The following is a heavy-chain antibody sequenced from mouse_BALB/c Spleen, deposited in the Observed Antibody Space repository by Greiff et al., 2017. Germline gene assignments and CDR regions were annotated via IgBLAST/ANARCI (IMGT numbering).Heavy chain of an antibody. CDR1: GFTFSSYA. V-gene: IGHV5-6-5*01. CDR2: ISSGGST. CDR3: ARGEGYYGNYVGPYYYAMDY. D-gene: IGHD2-1*01. Sequence: EVKLEESGGGLVKPGGSLKLSCAASGFTFSSYAMSWVRQTPEKRLEWVASISSGGSTYYPDSVKGRFTISRDNARNILYLQMSSLRSEDTAMYYCARGEGYYGNYVGPYYYAMDYWGQGTSVTVSS. J-gene: IGHJ4*01.